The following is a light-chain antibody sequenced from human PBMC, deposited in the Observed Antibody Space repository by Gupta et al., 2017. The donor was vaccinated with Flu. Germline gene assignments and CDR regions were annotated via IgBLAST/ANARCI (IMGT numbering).Light chain of an antibody. Sequence: IQVPQSPSSLSASVGDSVPITCRASQSISSYLNWYQQKPGKAPKLLIYAASSLQSGVPSRFSGSGSGTDFTLTISSVQHEDFATYYCQQSDSTPLTFGGGTKVEIK. V-gene: IGKV1-39*01. CDR3: QQSDSTPLT. CDR2: AAS. CDR1: QSISSY. J-gene: IGKJ4*01.